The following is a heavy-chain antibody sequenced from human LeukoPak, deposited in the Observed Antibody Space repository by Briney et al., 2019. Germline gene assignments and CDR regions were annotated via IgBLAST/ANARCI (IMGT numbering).Heavy chain of an antibody. D-gene: IGHD1-1*01. CDR1: GGTFTSYA. CDR3: ASQTGTTGKSYDY. V-gene: IGHV1-69*13. Sequence: GASVKVSCKASGGTFTSYAISWVRQAPGQGLEWMGGIIPIFGTANYAQKFQGRVTITADESTSTAYMELSSLRSEDTAVSSCASQTGTTGKSYDYWGQGTLVTVSS. J-gene: IGHJ4*02. CDR2: IIPIFGTA.